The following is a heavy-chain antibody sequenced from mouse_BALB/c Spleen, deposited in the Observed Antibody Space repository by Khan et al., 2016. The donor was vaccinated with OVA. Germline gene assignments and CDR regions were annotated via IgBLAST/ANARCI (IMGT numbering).Heavy chain of an antibody. CDR3: ARKNYYGYAMDY. J-gene: IGHJ4*01. CDR2: ISYGGST. V-gene: IGHV3-2*02. Sequence: EVQLQESGPGLVKPSQSLSLTCTVTGYSITSDHAWDWIRQFPGNKLEWMGYISYGGSTSYNPSLKSRISITRDTSKNQFFLQLNSVTTEDTATYYCARKNYYGYAMDYWGQGTSVTVSS. D-gene: IGHD1-1*01. CDR1: GYSITSDHA.